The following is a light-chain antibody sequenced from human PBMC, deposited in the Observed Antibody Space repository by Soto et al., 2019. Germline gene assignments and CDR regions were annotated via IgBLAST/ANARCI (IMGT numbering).Light chain of an antibody. Sequence: QSVWTQPPSVSAAPGQAVTISCSGSSSNIGSKYVSWYQQLPRTAPNILIYENNKRTSGIADRFSGSTSGTSATLGITGLQTGEEADYYCGTWDSSLSACVFGGWPQLTVL. CDR1: SSNIGSKY. CDR2: ENN. J-gene: IGLJ3*02. CDR3: GTWDSSLSACV. V-gene: IGLV1-51*02.